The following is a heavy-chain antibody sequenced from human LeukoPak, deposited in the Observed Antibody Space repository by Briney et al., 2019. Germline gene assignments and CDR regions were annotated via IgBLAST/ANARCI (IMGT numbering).Heavy chain of an antibody. V-gene: IGHV3-72*01. Sequence: GGSLRLSCAVSGFTFSDQYMDWVRQAPGKGLEWVGRIRNKANSYTTEYAAPVKGRFIISRDDSRSSLYLQMSSLKAEDTAVYYCARAYCGGGYCYRYFDYWGQGTLVTVSS. CDR1: GFTFSDQY. D-gene: IGHD2-15*01. CDR2: IRNKANSYTT. J-gene: IGHJ4*02. CDR3: ARAYCGGGYCYRYFDY.